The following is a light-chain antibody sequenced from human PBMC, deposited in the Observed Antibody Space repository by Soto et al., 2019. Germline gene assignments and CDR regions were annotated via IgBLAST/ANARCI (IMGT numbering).Light chain of an antibody. Sequence: EIVLTQSPAPLSLSPGERATLSCRASQSVSSYLAWYQQKPGQAPRLLIYDSSNRTTGIPARFSGSGSGTDFTLTISSLEPEDFAVYYCQQRGNWPPFTFGPGTKVDSK. V-gene: IGKV3-11*01. CDR3: QQRGNWPPFT. CDR2: DSS. CDR1: QSVSSY. J-gene: IGKJ3*01.